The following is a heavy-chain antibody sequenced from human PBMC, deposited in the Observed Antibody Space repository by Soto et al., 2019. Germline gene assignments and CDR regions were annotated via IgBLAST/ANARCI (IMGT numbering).Heavy chain of an antibody. Sequence: QVQLVQSGAEVKKPGASVKVSCKASGYTFTSYGISWVRQAPGQGLEWMGWIRAYNGNTNYAQKLQGRVTMTPDTTTSTAYMGLRSLSSAATAVYYCARDLPPEDYWGQGTLVTVSS. V-gene: IGHV1-18*01. CDR2: IRAYNGNT. J-gene: IGHJ4*02. CDR3: ARDLPPEDY. CDR1: GYTFTSYG.